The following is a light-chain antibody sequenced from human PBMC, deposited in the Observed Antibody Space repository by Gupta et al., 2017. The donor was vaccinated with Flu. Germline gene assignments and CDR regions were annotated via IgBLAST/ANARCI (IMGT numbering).Light chain of an antibody. CDR2: SAS. J-gene: IGKJ1*01. V-gene: IGKV1-39*01. CDR1: QRISTY. Sequence: DIQLTQSPSSLSASVRDRVTITCRAGQRISTYLDWFQQKPGRAPKLLISSASNLQSGVPSRFSGSGSGTDFTLTISSLQPEDFATYYCQQGYSLPWTFGQGTKVEIK. CDR3: QQGYSLPWT.